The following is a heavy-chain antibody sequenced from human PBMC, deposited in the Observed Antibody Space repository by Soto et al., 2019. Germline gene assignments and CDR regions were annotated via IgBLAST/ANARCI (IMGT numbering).Heavy chain of an antibody. V-gene: IGHV4-39*01. Sequence: PSESLSLSCTVSGGSIGSSGYYWGWKRQTPGKDLEWIGNIYYSGSTYYNPSLKSRVTISVDTSKNQFSLKLSSVTAADTAVYYCARRRINVVVTAIPSQPFDYWGQGTLVTVSS. D-gene: IGHD2-21*02. CDR1: GGSIGSSGYY. J-gene: IGHJ4*02. CDR3: ARRRINVVVTAIPSQPFDY. CDR2: IYYSGST.